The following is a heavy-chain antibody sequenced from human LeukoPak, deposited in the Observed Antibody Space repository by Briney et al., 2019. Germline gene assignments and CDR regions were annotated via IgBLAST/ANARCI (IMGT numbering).Heavy chain of an antibody. D-gene: IGHD3-10*01. CDR1: GGSISNYY. V-gene: IGHV4-59*08. Sequence: PSETLSLTCIVSGGSISNYYWSWIRQPPGEGLEWIGFIYFSGSTNYNPSLKSRVTMSVDTSKNQFSLNLRSVTAADTAVYYCARYSYNSGTYQRYFDSWGQGTLVTVSS. J-gene: IGHJ4*02. CDR3: ARYSYNSGTYQRYFDS. CDR2: IYFSGST.